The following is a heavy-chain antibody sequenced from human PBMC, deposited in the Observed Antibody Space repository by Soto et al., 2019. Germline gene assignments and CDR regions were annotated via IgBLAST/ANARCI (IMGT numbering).Heavy chain of an antibody. CDR1: GGSFSGYY. V-gene: IGHV4-34*01. CDR2: INHSGST. CDR3: AISSGYDYFDY. D-gene: IGHD5-12*01. Sequence: SETLSLTCAVYGGSFSGYYWSWIRQPPGKGLEWIGEINHSGSTNYNPSLKSRVTISVDTSKNQFSLKLSSVTAADTAVYYCAISSGYDYFDYWGQGTLVTVSS. J-gene: IGHJ4*02.